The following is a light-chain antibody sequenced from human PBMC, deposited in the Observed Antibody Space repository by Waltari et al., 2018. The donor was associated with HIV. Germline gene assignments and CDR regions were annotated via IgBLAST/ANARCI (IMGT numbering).Light chain of an antibody. CDR1: QSVTPS. CDR2: KVS. J-gene: IGKJ1*01. V-gene: IGKV1-5*03. CDR3: QQYYSCST. Sequence: DIQVTQSPWILSASVGDRVTITCRASQSVTPSLAWFQQKPGKAPKLLIYKVSNLESGVPSRFSGSGSGTEFTLTISSLQPEDFATYYCQQYYSCSTFGQGTKVEMK.